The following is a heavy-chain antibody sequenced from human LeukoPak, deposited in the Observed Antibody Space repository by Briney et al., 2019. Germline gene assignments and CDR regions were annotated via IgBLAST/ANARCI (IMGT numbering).Heavy chain of an antibody. CDR3: TRLYQDY. Sequence: GRSLRLSCAASGFTFSGYGMHWVRQASGKGLEWVGRIRSKANSYATAYAASVKGRFTISRDDSKNTAYLQMNSLKTEDTAVYYCTRLYQDYWGQGTLVTVSS. D-gene: IGHD2-8*01. CDR2: IRSKANSYAT. J-gene: IGHJ4*02. CDR1: GFTFSGYG. V-gene: IGHV3-73*01.